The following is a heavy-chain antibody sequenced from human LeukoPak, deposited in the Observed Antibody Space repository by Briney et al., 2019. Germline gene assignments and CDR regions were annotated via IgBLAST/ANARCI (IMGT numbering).Heavy chain of an antibody. CDR2: ISGSGGST. J-gene: IGHJ4*02. Sequence: GGSLRLSCAASGFTFSSYAMSWVRQAPGKGLEWVSAISGSGGSTYYADSVKGRFTISRDNSKNTLYLQMNGLRAEDTAVYYCAKGSGSSGRGIDYWGQGTLVTVSS. V-gene: IGHV3-23*01. CDR1: GFTFSSYA. D-gene: IGHD1-26*01. CDR3: AKGSGSSGRGIDY.